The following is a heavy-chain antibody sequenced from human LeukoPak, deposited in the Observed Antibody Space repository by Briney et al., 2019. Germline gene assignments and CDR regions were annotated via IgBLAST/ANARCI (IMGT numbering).Heavy chain of an antibody. CDR2: IRYDGSNK. CDR1: GFTFSSYG. D-gene: IGHD3-10*01. V-gene: IGHV3-30*02. Sequence: QPGGSLRLSCAASGFTFSSYGMHWVRQAPGKGLEWVAFIRYDGSNKYYADSVKGRFTISRDNSKNTLYLQMNSLRAEDTAVYYCAKDLGELIPFYIWGQGTMVTVSS. J-gene: IGHJ3*02. CDR3: AKDLGELIPFYI.